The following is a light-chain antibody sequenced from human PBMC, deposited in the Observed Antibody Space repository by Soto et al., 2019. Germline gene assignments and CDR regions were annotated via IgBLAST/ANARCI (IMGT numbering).Light chain of an antibody. CDR2: EVN. CDR3: SSYTSSSTLVV. V-gene: IGLV2-14*01. J-gene: IGLJ2*01. Sequence: QSALTQPASVSRSPGQSITISCTGTSSDVGGYNYVPWYQQHPGKAPKLMIYEVNNRPSGVSNRFSGSKSGSTASLTISGLQAEDEAYYYCSSYTSSSTLVVFGGGTQLTVL. CDR1: SSDVGGYNY.